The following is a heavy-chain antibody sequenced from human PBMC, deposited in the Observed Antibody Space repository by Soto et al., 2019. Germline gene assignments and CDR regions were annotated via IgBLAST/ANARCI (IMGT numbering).Heavy chain of an antibody. J-gene: IGHJ5*02. Sequence: EFLRLSCDPSGFTFSSYPMSWVRQAPGKGLEWVSSVTGSGGATYHAASVKGRFTISRDKAKNRLYLQMKSLRAEGTAIYYCAKSSGWYVNNWLDPWAQGTLVTVSS. CDR1: GFTFSSYP. D-gene: IGHD6-19*01. V-gene: IGHV3-23*01. CDR3: AKSSGWYVNNWLDP. CDR2: VTGSGGAT.